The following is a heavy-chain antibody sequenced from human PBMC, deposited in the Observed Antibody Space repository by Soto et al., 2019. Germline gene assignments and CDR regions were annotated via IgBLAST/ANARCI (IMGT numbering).Heavy chain of an antibody. Sequence: QITLKASGHTLVKPTQTLTLTCTFSGFSLSTSGVGVCWIRQPPGKALAWLALIYWDDDKRYSPSLKSRLTSTNDTSKKQVVLTMTNMDPVDTATYYCAHSLYDFWSGFYFDYWGQGTMVTVSS. CDR2: IYWDDDK. D-gene: IGHD3-3*01. CDR1: GFSLSTSGVG. J-gene: IGHJ4*02. V-gene: IGHV2-5*02. CDR3: AHSLYDFWSGFYFDY.